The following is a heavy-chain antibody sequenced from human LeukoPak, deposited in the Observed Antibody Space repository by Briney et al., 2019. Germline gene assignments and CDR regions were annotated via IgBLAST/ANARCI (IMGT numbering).Heavy chain of an antibody. J-gene: IGHJ4*02. CDR3: ARKTAAADPRAFDY. CDR2: IYHSGST. D-gene: IGHD6-13*01. Sequence: SQTLSLTCTVSGGSISSGGYYWSWIRQPPGKGLEWIGYIYHSGSTYYNPSLKSRDTISIDKSKIQVSLKLSSVPAADTAVYYCARKTAAADPRAFDYWGQGTLDPVPT. CDR1: GGSISSGGYY. V-gene: IGHV4-30-2*01.